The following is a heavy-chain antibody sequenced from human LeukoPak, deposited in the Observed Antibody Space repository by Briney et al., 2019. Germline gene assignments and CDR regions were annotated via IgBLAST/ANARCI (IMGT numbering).Heavy chain of an antibody. CDR3: SRAYDSGTYSSFDS. CDR2: ISSSGNII. D-gene: IGHD3-10*01. Sequence: PGGSLRLSCAASGFTFSSYEMNWVRQAPGKGLEWISYISSSGNIISYAGSEKGRFTISRDNAKNSLYLQMNSLRAEDTAVYYCSRAYDSGTYSSFDSWGQGTLVTVTS. V-gene: IGHV3-48*03. J-gene: IGHJ4*02. CDR1: GFTFSSYE.